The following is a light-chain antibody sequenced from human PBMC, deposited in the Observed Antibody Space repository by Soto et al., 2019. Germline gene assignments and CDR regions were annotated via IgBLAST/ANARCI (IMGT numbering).Light chain of an antibody. Sequence: DIVMTQSPLSLPVTPGEPASISCRSSQNLLHSNGYNYLDWYLQKPGQSPQLLIFLGSNRASGVPDRFSGSGSGTDFTLKIRRVEAGDVGVYYCMQSLQTPLTFGGGTKVESK. CDR1: QNLLHSNGYNY. V-gene: IGKV2-28*01. CDR3: MQSLQTPLT. CDR2: LGS. J-gene: IGKJ4*01.